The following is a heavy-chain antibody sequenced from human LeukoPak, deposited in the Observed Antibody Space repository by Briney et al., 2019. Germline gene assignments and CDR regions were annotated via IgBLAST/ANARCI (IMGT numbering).Heavy chain of an antibody. CDR3: ARVDYASGSPHGFDP. J-gene: IGHJ5*02. V-gene: IGHV4-61*02. Sequence: SETLSLTCTVSGGSISSGLYYWNWIRQPAGKGLEWVGRIYSSGSTNYNPSLKSRVTISVDKSKNQFSLELRYVTAADTAVYYCARVDYASGSPHGFDPWGQGTLVTVSS. CDR1: GGSISSGLYY. D-gene: IGHD3-10*01. CDR2: IYSSGST.